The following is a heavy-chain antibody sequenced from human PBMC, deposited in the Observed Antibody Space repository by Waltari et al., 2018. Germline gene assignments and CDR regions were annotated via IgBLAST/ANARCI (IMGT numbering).Heavy chain of an antibody. J-gene: IGHJ3*02. D-gene: IGHD3-22*01. Sequence: EVQLLESVGGLVQPGGSLRLSCAASGFTFSSYAMSWVRQAPGKGLEWVSVIYSGGSSTYYADSVKGRFTISRDNSKNTLYLQMNSLRAEDTAVYYCAKFGTYYYDSSGPGAFDIWGQGTMVTVSS. V-gene: IGHV3-23*03. CDR3: AKFGTYYYDSSGPGAFDI. CDR2: IYSGGSST. CDR1: GFTFSSYA.